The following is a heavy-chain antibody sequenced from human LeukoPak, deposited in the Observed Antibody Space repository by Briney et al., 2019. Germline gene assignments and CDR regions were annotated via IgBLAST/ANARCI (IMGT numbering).Heavy chain of an antibody. V-gene: IGHV4-39*01. CDR1: DGSISRSTYY. D-gene: IGHD5-18*01. CDR2: IDYAGST. CDR3: ARHMQFSYPQNTAIDY. J-gene: IGHJ4*02. Sequence: SQTLSLTCTVADGSISRSTYYWGWIREPPGKGLDWIVGIDYAGSTYYNPCLKSRFPISVDRSKNQFSRKLSAVTAAERTVDYCARHMQFSYPQNTAIDYWGQGTLVRVSS.